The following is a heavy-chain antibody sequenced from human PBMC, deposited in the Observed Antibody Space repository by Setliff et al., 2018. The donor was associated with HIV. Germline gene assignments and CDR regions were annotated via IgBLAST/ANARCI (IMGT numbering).Heavy chain of an antibody. CDR1: GDTSSTYA. Sequence: SVKVSCKASGDTSSTYAINWVRQAPGQGLEWMGQFIPILDITNYAQKFQGRVTITADKSTNTMYMEMTSLTSEDTAVYYCAGPRGDEAFDIWGQGTMLTVSS. V-gene: IGHV1-69*10. D-gene: IGHD3-10*01. CDR2: FIPILDIT. J-gene: IGHJ3*02. CDR3: AGPRGDEAFDI.